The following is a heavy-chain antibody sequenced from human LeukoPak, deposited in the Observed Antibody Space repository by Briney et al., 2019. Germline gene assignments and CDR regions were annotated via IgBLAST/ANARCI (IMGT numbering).Heavy chain of an antibody. CDR3: ARHGRLSSGYHYFDY. CDR2: IFPHDSDT. D-gene: IGHD5-18*01. J-gene: IGHJ4*02. Sequence: PGESLKISCKGSGYSFQDYWIGWVRQMPGKGPELMGRIFPHDSDTKYSPSFEGQVTISVDKSISTAYVQWGSLRVSDTAMYYCARHGRLSSGYHYFDYWGPGTLVTVFS. CDR1: GYSFQDYW. V-gene: IGHV5-51*01.